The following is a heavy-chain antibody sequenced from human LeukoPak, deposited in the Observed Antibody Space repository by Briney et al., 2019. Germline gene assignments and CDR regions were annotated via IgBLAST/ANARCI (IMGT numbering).Heavy chain of an antibody. V-gene: IGHV4-34*01. D-gene: IGHD5-18*01. CDR3: ARTYSYGKENDY. J-gene: IGHJ4*02. Sequence: PETLSLTCAVYGGSFSGYYWSWIRQPPGKGLEWIGEINHSGSTYYNPSLKSRVTISVDRSKNQFSLKLSSVTAADTAVYYCARTYSYGKENDYWGQGTLVTVSS. CDR1: GGSFSGYY. CDR2: INHSGST.